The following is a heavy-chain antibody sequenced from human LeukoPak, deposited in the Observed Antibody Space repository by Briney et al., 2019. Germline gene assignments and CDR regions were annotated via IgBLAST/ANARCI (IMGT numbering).Heavy chain of an antibody. J-gene: IGHJ4*02. CDR1: GFTFSSYG. D-gene: IGHD3-10*01. Sequence: GGSLRLSCAASGFTFSSYGMHWVRQAPGKGLEYVSRISTYGGSTYHANSVKGRFTISRDNSKNTLYLQMGSLRTEGMAVYYCATSLIWFGELSAPFDYWGQGTLVTVSS. CDR3: ATSLIWFGELSAPFDY. CDR2: ISTYGGST. V-gene: IGHV3-64*01.